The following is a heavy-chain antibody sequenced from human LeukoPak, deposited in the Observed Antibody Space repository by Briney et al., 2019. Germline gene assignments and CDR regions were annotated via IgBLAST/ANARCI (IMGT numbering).Heavy chain of an antibody. CDR3: ARDSSGWSHKEAYYYYYMDV. J-gene: IGHJ6*03. CDR1: GYILTSYY. D-gene: IGHD6-19*01. Sequence: ASVKVSCKASGYILTSYYMYWVRQAPGQGLEWMGIINPSGGSIRYAQKFQGRVTMTRDTSTSTVYMELSSLRSEDTAVYYCARDSSGWSHKEAYYYYYMDVWGKGTTVTVSS. V-gene: IGHV1-46*01. CDR2: INPSGGSI.